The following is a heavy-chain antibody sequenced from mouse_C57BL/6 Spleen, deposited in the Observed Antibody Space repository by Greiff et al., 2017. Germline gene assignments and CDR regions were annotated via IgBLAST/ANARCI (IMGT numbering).Heavy chain of an antibody. J-gene: IGHJ4*01. CDR2: FYPGSGSI. CDR1: GYTFTEYT. V-gene: IGHV1-62-2*01. CDR3: AKHEEEDLRVRGYAMDY. D-gene: IGHD5-1*01. Sequence: VKLMESGAELVKPGASVTLSCTASGYTFTEYTIHWVKQRSGQGLEWIGWFYPGSGSIKYNEKFTDQATFTADNSSSTVYMEVSRMTSEDTAVYFRAKHEEEDLRVRGYAMDYWGQGTSVTVSS.